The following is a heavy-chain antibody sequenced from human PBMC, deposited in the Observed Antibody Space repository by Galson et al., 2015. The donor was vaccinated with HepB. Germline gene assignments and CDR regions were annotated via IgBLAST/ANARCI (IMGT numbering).Heavy chain of an antibody. V-gene: IGHV6-1*01. Sequence: CAISGDSVSSNRAAWNWIRQSPSRGLEWLGRTYYRSKWYNGYAVSVKSRITISPDTSKNQFSLQLSSVTPEDTAVYYCARDMGATYAYSYAMDLWGQGTTVTVSS. CDR3: ARDMGATYAYSYAMDL. J-gene: IGHJ6*02. CDR1: GDSVSSNRAA. CDR2: TYYRSKWYN. D-gene: IGHD1-26*01.